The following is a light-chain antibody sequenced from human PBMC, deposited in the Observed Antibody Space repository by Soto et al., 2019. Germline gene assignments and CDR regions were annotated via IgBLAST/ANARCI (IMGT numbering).Light chain of an antibody. J-gene: IGLJ3*02. CDR3: CSYAGNNNVV. CDR1: SSDVGGYRF. V-gene: IGLV2-8*01. Sequence: QSALTQPPSASGSLGQSVTISCTGTSSDVGGYRFVSWYQQHPGKAPKVMIYEVNKRPSGVPDRFAGSKSGSTASLTVSGLQAEDEADYYCCSYAGNNNVVCGGGTKLTVL. CDR2: EVN.